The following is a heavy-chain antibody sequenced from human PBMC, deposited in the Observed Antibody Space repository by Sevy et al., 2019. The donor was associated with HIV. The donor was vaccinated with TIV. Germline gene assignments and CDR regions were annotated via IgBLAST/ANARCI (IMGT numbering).Heavy chain of an antibody. CDR1: GFTFSSYA. V-gene: IGHV3-23*01. Sequence: GGSLRLSCAASGFTFSSYAMSWVRQAPGKGLEWVSAISGRGGSTYYADSVKGRFTISRDNSKNTLYLQMNSLRAEDTAVYYCAKDCSSTSFHGDAFDIWGQGTMVTVSS. D-gene: IGHD2-2*01. J-gene: IGHJ3*02. CDR3: AKDCSSTSFHGDAFDI. CDR2: ISGRGGST.